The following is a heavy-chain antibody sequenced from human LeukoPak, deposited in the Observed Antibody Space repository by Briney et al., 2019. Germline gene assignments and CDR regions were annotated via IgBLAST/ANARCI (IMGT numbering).Heavy chain of an antibody. CDR3: ARSHYDFWSGYYPTYYFDY. J-gene: IGHJ4*02. CDR2: ISAYNGNT. V-gene: IGHV1-18*01. D-gene: IGHD3-3*01. CDR1: GYTFTSYG. Sequence: GASVKVSCKASGYTFTSYGISWVRQAPGQGLEWMGWISAYNGNTNYAQKLQGRVTMTTDTSTSTAYMELRSLRSDDTAVYYCARSHYDFWSGYYPTYYFDYWGQGTLVTVSS.